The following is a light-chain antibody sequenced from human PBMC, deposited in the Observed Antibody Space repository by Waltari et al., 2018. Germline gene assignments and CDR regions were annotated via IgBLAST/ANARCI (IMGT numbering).Light chain of an antibody. CDR1: SSDVGGYDF. CDR3: CSYAGSYTWV. J-gene: IGLJ3*02. V-gene: IGLV2-11*02. CDR2: DVN. Sequence: QSALTQPRPVSGSPGQSVPLSCTGTSSDVGGYDFVPWYQQHPGKAPKVMISDVNKRPSGVPDRFSGSKSGNTASLTISGLQAEDEADYYCCSYAGSYTWVLGGGTQLTVL.